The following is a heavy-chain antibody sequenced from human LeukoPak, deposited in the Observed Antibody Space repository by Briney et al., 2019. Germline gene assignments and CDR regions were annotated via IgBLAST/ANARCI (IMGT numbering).Heavy chain of an antibody. CDR2: ISWNSGSI. CDR1: GFTFDDYA. V-gene: IGHV3-9*01. J-gene: IGHJ4*02. D-gene: IGHD3-16*01. Sequence: GRSLRLSCAASGFTFDDYAMHWVRQAPGKGLEWVSGISWNSGSIGYADSVKGRFTISRDNAKNSLYLQMNSLRAEDTALYYCAKEGPPGETYYFDYWGQGTLVTVSS. CDR3: AKEGPPGETYYFDY.